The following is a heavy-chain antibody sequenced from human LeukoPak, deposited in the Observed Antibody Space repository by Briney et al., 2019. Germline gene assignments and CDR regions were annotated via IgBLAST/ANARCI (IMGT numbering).Heavy chain of an antibody. J-gene: IGHJ4*02. CDR2: ISSSDGST. Sequence: PGGSLRLSCVASGFTFSSYAMNWVRQAPGKGLEWVSAISSSDGSTYYADSVKGRSTISRDNSKNTVYLQMNSLRAEDTAVYYCAKGEPRATPRYPFDYWGQGTLVTVSS. D-gene: IGHD1-14*01. CDR1: GFTFSSYA. V-gene: IGHV3-23*01. CDR3: AKGEPRATPRYPFDY.